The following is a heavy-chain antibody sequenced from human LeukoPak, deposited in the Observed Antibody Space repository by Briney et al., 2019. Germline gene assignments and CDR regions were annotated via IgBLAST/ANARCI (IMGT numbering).Heavy chain of an antibody. D-gene: IGHD3-9*01. Sequence: ASVKVSCKASGYTFTSYYMHWVRQAPGQGLEWMGIINPSGGSTSYAQKFQGRVTMTRDMSTSTIYMELSSLRSEDTAVYYCARDRGQYYDILTGYYTAYYYYYMDVWGKGTTVTVSS. V-gene: IGHV1-46*01. CDR2: INPSGGST. CDR3: ARDRGQYYDILTGYYTAYYYYYMDV. J-gene: IGHJ6*03. CDR1: GYTFTSYY.